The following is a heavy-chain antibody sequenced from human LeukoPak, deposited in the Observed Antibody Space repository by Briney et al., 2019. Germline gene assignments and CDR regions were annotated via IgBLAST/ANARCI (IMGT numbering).Heavy chain of an antibody. Sequence: ASVKVSCKASGYTFTGYYMHWVRQAPGQGLEWMGWINPNSGGTNYAQQFQGRVTMTRDTSISTAYMELSRLRSDDTAVYYCARAVSRLQQRVLDYWGQGTLVTVSS. V-gene: IGHV1-2*02. CDR3: ARAVSRLQQRVLDY. J-gene: IGHJ4*02. CDR2: INPNSGGT. D-gene: IGHD6-13*01. CDR1: GYTFTGYY.